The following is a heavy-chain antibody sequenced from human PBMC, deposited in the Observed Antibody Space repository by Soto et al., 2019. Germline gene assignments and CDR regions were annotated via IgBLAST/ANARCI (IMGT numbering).Heavy chain of an antibody. CDR2: IYHTGNA. D-gene: IGHD3-22*01. CDR1: GVSVSSGGYS. V-gene: IGHV4-30-2*03. Sequence: PSETLSLTCTVSGVSVSSGGYSWSWIRQPPGKGLEWIGSIYHTGNAYYNPSLKSRVTISVDTSKNQFSLKLTSVTAADAALYYCARDFFDSSDYTTNWFDPWGQGTLVTVSS. CDR3: ARDFFDSSDYTTNWFDP. J-gene: IGHJ5*02.